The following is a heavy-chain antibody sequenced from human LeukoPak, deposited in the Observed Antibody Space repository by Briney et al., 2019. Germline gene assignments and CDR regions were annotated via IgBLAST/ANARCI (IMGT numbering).Heavy chain of an antibody. V-gene: IGHV3-20*04. J-gene: IGHJ3*02. CDR3: ARRPRRGWYAGGAFDI. CDR2: INWNGGST. D-gene: IGHD6-19*01. CDR1: GFTFDDYG. Sequence: GGSLRLSCAASGFTFDDYGMSWVRQAPGKGLEWVSGINWNGGSTGYADSVKGRFTISRDNAKNSLYLQMNGLRAEDTAVYYCARRPRRGWYAGGAFDIWGQGTMVTVSS.